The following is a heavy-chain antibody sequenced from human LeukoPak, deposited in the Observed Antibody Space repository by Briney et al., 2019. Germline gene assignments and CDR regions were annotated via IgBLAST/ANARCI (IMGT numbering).Heavy chain of an antibody. D-gene: IGHD6-13*01. CDR2: INHSGST. CDR1: GGSISSGGYY. V-gene: IGHV4-39*07. CDR3: ARKGGGTGYSSSWYFGGGPFDY. J-gene: IGHJ4*02. Sequence: SETLSLTCTVSGGSISSGGYYWSWIRQPPGKGLEWIGEINHSGSTNYNPSLKSRVTISVDTSKNQFSLKLSSVTAADTAVYYCARKGGGTGYSSSWYFGGGPFDYWGQGTLVTVSS.